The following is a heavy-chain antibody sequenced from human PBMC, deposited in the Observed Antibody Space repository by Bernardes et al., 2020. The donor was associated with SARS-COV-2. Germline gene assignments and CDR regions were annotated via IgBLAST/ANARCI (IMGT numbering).Heavy chain of an antibody. Sequence: GGSLRLSSAECGFTFRSHAMRWVRQAPGKGLEWGAATRGSGSETYYPGSVKGRFTISRENAKNSVYLQMNSLRAEDTAVYYCARAGVAGTDDYYYGMDVWGQGTTVTVSS. J-gene: IGHJ6*02. CDR2: TRGSGSET. CDR3: ARAGVAGTDDYYYGMDV. D-gene: IGHD6-19*01. CDR1: GFTFRSHA. V-gene: IGHV3-23*01.